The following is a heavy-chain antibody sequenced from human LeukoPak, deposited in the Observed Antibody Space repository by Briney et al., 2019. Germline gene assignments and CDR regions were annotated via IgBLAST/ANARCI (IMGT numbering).Heavy chain of an antibody. CDR3: ARVFHGAYKGLHAFDI. CDR1: GFTFSDHY. J-gene: IGHJ3*02. CDR2: SRNNANNYTT. V-gene: IGHV3-72*01. D-gene: IGHD4/OR15-4a*01. Sequence: GGTLRLSCAASGFTFSDHYMDWVRQAPGTGQELVGHSRNNANNYTTEYAAPVRGRFILSRDESRNSLYLQMNSMKTDDTAVYYCARVFHGAYKGLHAFDIWGQGTMVTVSS.